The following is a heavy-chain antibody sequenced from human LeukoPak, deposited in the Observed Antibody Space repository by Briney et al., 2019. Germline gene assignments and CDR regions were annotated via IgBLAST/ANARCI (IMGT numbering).Heavy chain of an antibody. Sequence: GGSLRLSCAASGFTFSSYWMSWVRQAPGKGLEWVSAISGSGGSTYYADSVKGRFTISRDNSKNTLYLQMNSLRAEDTAVYYCAKTRSGQPQAPFDYWGQGTLVTVSS. D-gene: IGHD2-15*01. CDR3: AKTRSGQPQAPFDY. CDR2: ISGSGGST. V-gene: IGHV3-23*01. CDR1: GFTFSSYW. J-gene: IGHJ4*02.